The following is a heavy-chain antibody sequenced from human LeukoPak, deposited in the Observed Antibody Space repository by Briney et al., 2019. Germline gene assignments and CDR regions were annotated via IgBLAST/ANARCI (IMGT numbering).Heavy chain of an antibody. CDR2: IKSKTDGGTT. Sequence: GGSLRLSCAASGFTFSNAWMSWVRQAPGKGLEWVGRIKSKTDGGTTDYAAPVKGRFTISRDDSKNTLYLQMNSLRAEDTAVYYCAREYSSWFDYWGQGTLVSVSS. J-gene: IGHJ4*02. CDR1: GFTFSNAW. V-gene: IGHV3-15*01. D-gene: IGHD6-6*01. CDR3: AREYSSWFDY.